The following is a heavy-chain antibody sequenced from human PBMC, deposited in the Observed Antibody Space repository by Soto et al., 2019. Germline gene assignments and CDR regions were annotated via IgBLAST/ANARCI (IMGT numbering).Heavy chain of an antibody. CDR2: IIPIFGTA. D-gene: IGHD5-12*01. CDR1: GGTFSSYA. CDR3: ARALVEMATITAFDI. Sequence: SVKVSCKASGGTFSSYAISWVRQAPGQGLEWMGGIIPIFGTANYAQKFQGRVTITADKSTSTAYMELSSLRSEDTAVYYCARALVEMATITAFDIWGQGTMVTVSS. J-gene: IGHJ3*02. V-gene: IGHV1-69*06.